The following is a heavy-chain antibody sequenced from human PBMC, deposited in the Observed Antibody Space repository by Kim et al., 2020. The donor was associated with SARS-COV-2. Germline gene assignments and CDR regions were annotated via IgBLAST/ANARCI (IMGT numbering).Heavy chain of an antibody. J-gene: IGHJ6*02. V-gene: IGHV3-23*01. CDR3: AKRLVVPAPIYYYYGMDV. Sequence: KGRFTISRDNYKNTLYLQMNSLRAEDTAVYYCAKRLVVPAPIYYYYGMDVWGQGTTVTVSS. D-gene: IGHD2-2*01.